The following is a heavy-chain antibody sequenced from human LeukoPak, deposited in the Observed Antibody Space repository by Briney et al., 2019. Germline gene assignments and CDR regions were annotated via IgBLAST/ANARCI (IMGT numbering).Heavy chain of an antibody. J-gene: IGHJ6*02. Sequence: ASVKVSCKASGYTFTSYDINWVRQATGQGLEWMGWMNPNSGNTGYAQKFQGRVTMTRNTSISTAYMELSSLRSEDTAVYYCARELYDYGSGSHYWIPLYYYGMDVWGQGTTVTVSS. V-gene: IGHV1-8*01. CDR1: GYTFTSYD. CDR2: MNPNSGNT. D-gene: IGHD3-10*01. CDR3: ARELYDYGSGSHYWIPLYYYGMDV.